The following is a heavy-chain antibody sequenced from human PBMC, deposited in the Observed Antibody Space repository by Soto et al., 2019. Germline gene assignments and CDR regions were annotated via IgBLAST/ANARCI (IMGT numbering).Heavy chain of an antibody. CDR1: GYTFTSYA. J-gene: IGHJ4*02. CDR2: INAGNGNT. V-gene: IGHV1-3*01. CDR3: ARVAQLRYFDWLLMGY. Sequence: QVPLVQSGAEVKKPGASVKVSCKASGYTFTSYAMHWVRQAPGQRLEWMGWINAGNGNTKYSQKFQGRVTITRDTSASTAYMEVSSLRSEDTAVYYCARVAQLRYFDWLLMGYWGQGTLVTVSS. D-gene: IGHD3-9*01.